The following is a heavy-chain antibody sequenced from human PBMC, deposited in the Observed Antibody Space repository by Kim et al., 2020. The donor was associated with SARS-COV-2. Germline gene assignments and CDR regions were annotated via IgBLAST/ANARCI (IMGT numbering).Heavy chain of an antibody. J-gene: IGHJ5*02. Sequence: GESLQISCKGSGYSFTSYWIGWVRQMPGKGLEWMGIIYPGDSDTRYSPSFQGQVTISADKSISTAYLQWSSLKASDTAMYYCARAGYSSINWFDPWGQGTLVTVSS. CDR2: IYPGDSDT. CDR1: GYSFTSYW. CDR3: ARAGYSSINWFDP. V-gene: IGHV5-51*01. D-gene: IGHD6-13*01.